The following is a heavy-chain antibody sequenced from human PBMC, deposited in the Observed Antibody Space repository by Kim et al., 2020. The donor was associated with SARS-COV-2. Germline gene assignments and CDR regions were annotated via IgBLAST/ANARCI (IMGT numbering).Heavy chain of an antibody. CDR3: ARAGRYFDWLSGRRNNAFDI. CDR1: GFTFGSYD. J-gene: IGHJ3*02. Sequence: GGSLRLSCAASGFTFGSYDMHWVRQATGKGLEWVSAIGTAGDTYYPGSVKGRFTISRENAKNSLYLQMNSLRAGDTAVYYCARAGRYFDWLSGRRNNAFDIWGQGTMVTVSS. D-gene: IGHD3-9*01. V-gene: IGHV3-13*04. CDR2: IGTAGDT.